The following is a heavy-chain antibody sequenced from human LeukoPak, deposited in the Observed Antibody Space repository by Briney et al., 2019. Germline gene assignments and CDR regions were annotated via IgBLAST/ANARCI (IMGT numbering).Heavy chain of an antibody. J-gene: IGHJ4*02. V-gene: IGHV3-23*01. CDR1: GFTFSSYG. CDR3: AKALFTPGYYDSSGYYYGVFYYFDY. CDR2: ISGSGGST. Sequence: PGGSLRLSCAASGFTFSSYGMSWVRQAPGKGLEWVSAISGSGGSTYYADSVKGRFTISRDNSKNTVYLQMNSLRAEDTAVYYCAKALFTPGYYDSSGYYYGVFYYFDYWGQGTLVTVSS. D-gene: IGHD3-22*01.